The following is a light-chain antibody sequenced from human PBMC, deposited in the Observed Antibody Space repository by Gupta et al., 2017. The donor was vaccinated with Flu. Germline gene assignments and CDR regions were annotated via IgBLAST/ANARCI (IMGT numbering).Light chain of an antibody. CDR1: RSVNTW. V-gene: IGKV1-5*03. Sequence: DIQMTQSPSTLSASIGDRVTITCRASRSVNTWLAWYQQKAGKAPNLLIYKASNLEGGVPSRFRGSGSGTEFTLTITSLQPDDFATYYCQQYKSDSRTFGQGTKVEIK. CDR2: KAS. CDR3: QQYKSDSRT. J-gene: IGKJ1*01.